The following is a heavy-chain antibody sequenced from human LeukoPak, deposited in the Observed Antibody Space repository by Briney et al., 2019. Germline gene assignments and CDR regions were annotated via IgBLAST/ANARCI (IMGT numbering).Heavy chain of an antibody. CDR2: IRYDGSNK. CDR1: GFTFSSYG. Sequence: GGSLRLSCAASGFTFSSYGMHWVRQAPGKGLEWVAFIRYDGSNKYYADSVKGRFTISRDNSKNTLYLQMNSLRAEDTAVYYCAKDGGSLRFLEWPWYFDLWGRGTLVTVSS. CDR3: AKDGGSLRFLEWPWYFDL. D-gene: IGHD3-3*01. J-gene: IGHJ2*01. V-gene: IGHV3-30*02.